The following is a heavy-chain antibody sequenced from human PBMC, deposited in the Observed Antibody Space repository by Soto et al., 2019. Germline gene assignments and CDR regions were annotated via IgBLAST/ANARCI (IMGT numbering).Heavy chain of an antibody. CDR3: AREAKALSGTYDPSFDY. CDR2: ISSSGSYI. D-gene: IGHD1-26*01. Sequence: PGGSLRLSCAASGFSFSTYSMNWVRQAPGKGLEWVPSISSSGSYIYYADPVKGRFTISRDNDNNSLFLQMNSLRAEDTAVYCCAREAKALSGTYDPSFDYWGQGTLVTVSS. CDR1: GFSFSTYS. V-gene: IGHV3-21*01. J-gene: IGHJ4*02.